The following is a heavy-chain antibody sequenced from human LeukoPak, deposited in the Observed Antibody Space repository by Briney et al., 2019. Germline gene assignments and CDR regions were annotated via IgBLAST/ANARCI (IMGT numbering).Heavy chain of an antibody. V-gene: IGHV3-20*04. CDR1: GFTFDDYG. D-gene: IGHD6-19*01. J-gene: IGHJ6*03. CDR2: INWNGGST. CDR3: AGHSSGTYYYYMDV. Sequence: GGSLRLSCAASGFTFDDYGMSWVRHAPGKGLEWVSGINWNGGSTGYADSVKGRCTISRDNAKNSLYLQMNSLRAEDTALYYCAGHSSGTYYYYMDVWGKGTTVTVSS.